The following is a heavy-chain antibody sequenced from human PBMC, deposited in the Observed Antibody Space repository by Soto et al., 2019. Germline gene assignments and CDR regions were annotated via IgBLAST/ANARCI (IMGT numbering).Heavy chain of an antibody. CDR3: TTERFHYYDMDV. D-gene: IGHD3-10*01. Sequence: EVQLVESGGGLVKPGGSLRLSCAASGFTFTNAWMNWVRQAPGKGLEWVGRIKSKTDGGTRDYAAPVKGRFTISRDYSETTLYLQMNSLKRDDTAVYYCTTERFHYYDMDVWGQGTTVTVSS. J-gene: IGHJ6*02. CDR2: IKSKTDGGTR. CDR1: GFTFTNAW. V-gene: IGHV3-15*07.